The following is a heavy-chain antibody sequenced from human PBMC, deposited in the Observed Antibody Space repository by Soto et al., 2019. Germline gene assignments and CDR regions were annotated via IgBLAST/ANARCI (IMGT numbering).Heavy chain of an antibody. CDR1: GGSFSGYY. CDR3: ARGSSMVRGVMPYYYYYGMDV. J-gene: IGHJ6*02. D-gene: IGHD3-10*01. Sequence: PSETLSLTCAVYGGSFSGYYWSWIRQPPGKGLEWIGEINHSGSTNYNPSLKSRVTISVDTSKNQFSLKLSSVTAADTAVYYCARGSSMVRGVMPYYYYYGMDVCGQGTTVPVYS. V-gene: IGHV4-34*01. CDR2: INHSGST.